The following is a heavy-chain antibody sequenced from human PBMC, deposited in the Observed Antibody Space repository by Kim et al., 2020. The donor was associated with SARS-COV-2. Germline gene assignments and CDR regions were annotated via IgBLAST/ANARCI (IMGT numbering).Heavy chain of an antibody. J-gene: IGHJ4*02. D-gene: IGHD3-22*01. CDR3: AREPSYYYDSSGYFDY. V-gene: IGHV3-33*01. CDR2: IWYDGSNK. Sequence: GGSLRLSCAASGFTFSSYGMHWVRQAPGKGLEWVAVIWYDGSNKYYADSVKGRFTISRDNSKNTLYLQMNSLRAEDTAVYYCAREPSYYYDSSGYFDYWGQGALVTVSS. CDR1: GFTFSSYG.